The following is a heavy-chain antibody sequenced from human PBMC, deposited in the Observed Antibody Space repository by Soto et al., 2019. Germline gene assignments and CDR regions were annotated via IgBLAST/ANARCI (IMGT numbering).Heavy chain of an antibody. CDR2: IVPIFGTT. D-gene: IGHD3-22*01. CDR1: GGTFSRYS. V-gene: IGHV1-69*01. CDR3: ARPYEGGYSSNHHYYYALDV. J-gene: IGHJ6*02. Sequence: QVQLVQSGAEVKQPGSSVKVSCKISGGTFSRYSISWVRQAPGQGLEWMGGIVPIFGTTNYAQKFQDRVTITTDESATTAHMELSNLRSEDTAVYYCARPYEGGYSSNHHYYYALDVWGQGTAVTVSS.